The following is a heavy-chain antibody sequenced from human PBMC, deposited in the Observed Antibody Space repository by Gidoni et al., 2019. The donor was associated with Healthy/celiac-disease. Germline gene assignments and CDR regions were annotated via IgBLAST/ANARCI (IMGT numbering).Heavy chain of an antibody. Sequence: QVQLPESGPGLVKPSQTLSLTCTVSGGSISSGGYYWSWIRQHPGKGLEWIGYIYYSGSTYYNPSLKSRVTISVDTSKNQFSLKLSSVTAADTAVYYCAREGYWYGSAIPHFDYWGQGTLVTVSS. D-gene: IGHD3-10*01. CDR3: AREGYWYGSAIPHFDY. V-gene: IGHV4-31*03. J-gene: IGHJ4*02. CDR2: IYYSGST. CDR1: GGSISSGGYY.